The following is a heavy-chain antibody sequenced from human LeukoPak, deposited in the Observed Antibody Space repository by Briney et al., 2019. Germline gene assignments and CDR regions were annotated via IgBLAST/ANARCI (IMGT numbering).Heavy chain of an antibody. CDR3: ARDVVTMVLGAFDI. CDR1: GFTFDDFG. V-gene: IGHV3-20*04. CDR2: INWNGGST. D-gene: IGHD3-10*01. Sequence: GGSLRISCAAAGFTFDDFGISWVRQAPVKCPDSVSGINWNGGSTGYADSVKGRFTISRDNAKNSLYLQMNSLRAEDTALYYCARDVVTMVLGAFDIWGQGTMVTVSS. J-gene: IGHJ3*02.